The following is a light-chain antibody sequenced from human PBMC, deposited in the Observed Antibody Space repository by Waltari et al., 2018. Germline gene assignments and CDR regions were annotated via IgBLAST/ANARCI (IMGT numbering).Light chain of an antibody. CDR2: GAS. CDR3: QQYDYWPT. J-gene: IGKJ1*01. V-gene: IGKV3-15*01. CDR1: QSVSSN. Sequence: ERVMTQSPATLSVSPGERATLSCRASQSVSSNLAWYQQKFGQAPRLPIYGASTRATGIPARFSGSGSGTEFTLTISSLQSEDFAVYYCQQYDYWPTFGQGTKVEIK.